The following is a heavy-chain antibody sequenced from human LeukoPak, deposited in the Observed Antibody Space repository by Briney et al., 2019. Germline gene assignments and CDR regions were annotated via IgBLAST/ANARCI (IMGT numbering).Heavy chain of an antibody. CDR2: IYYSGST. D-gene: IGHD3-9*01. V-gene: IGHV4-34*01. J-gene: IGHJ6*02. CDR3: ARHGPISYDILTGYYSNYYYYGMDV. Sequence: PSETLSLTCAVYGGSFSGYYWSWIRQPPGKGLEWIGSIYYSGSTYYNPSLKSRVTISVDTSKNQFSLKLSSVTAADTAVYYCARHGPISYDILTGYYSNYYYYGMDVWGQGATVTVSS. CDR1: GGSFSGYY.